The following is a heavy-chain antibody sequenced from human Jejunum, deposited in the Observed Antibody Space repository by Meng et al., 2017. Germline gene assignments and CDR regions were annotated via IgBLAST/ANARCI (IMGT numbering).Heavy chain of an antibody. CDR3: ARSSSGPIY. CDR1: GFTFSSYS. D-gene: IGHD3-22*01. CDR2: ITGSSTYI. J-gene: IGHJ4*02. V-gene: IGHV3-21*01. Sequence: GESLKISCAASGFTFSSYSMNWVRQAPGKGMEWVSSITGSSTYIYYADSVKGRFTISRDNARNSLYLQMNSLRAEDTAVYYCARSSSGPIYWGQGTLVTVSS.